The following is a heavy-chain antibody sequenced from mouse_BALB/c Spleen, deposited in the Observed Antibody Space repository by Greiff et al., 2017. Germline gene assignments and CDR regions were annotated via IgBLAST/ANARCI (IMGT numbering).Heavy chain of an antibody. CDR1: GYTFTSYW. V-gene: IGHV1-7*01. CDR3: ARAGFYGSRLFDY. D-gene: IGHD1-1*01. Sequence: VQLQQSGAELAKPGASVKMSCKASGYTFTSYWMHWVKQRPGQGLEWIGYINPSTGYTEYNQKFKDKATLTADKSSSTAYMQLSSLTSEDSAVYYCARAGFYGSRLFDYWGQGTTLTVSS. CDR2: INPSTGYT. J-gene: IGHJ2*01.